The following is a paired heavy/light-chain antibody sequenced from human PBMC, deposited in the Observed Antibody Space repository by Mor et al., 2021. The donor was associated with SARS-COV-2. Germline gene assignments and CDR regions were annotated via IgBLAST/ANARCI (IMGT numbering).Heavy chain of an antibody. CDR3: VRDGNTYSFDY. D-gene: IGHD1-1*01. CDR1: GFSFSDHH. CDR2: GRGKSGSYTT. Sequence: EVQLAESGGGLVQPGGSLRLSCEGSGFSFSDHHMDWVRQAPGKGLEWVARGRGKSGSYTTEYAASVKGRFTISRDDSKNLVFLQMNNLKTEDTAVYHCVRDGNTYSFDYWGQGTPVTVSS. J-gene: IGHJ4*02. V-gene: IGHV3-72*01.
Light chain of an antibody. CDR2: EAS. Sequence: DIQLTQSPSFLSASVGDRVTITCRASQDTSSHLAWYQQKPGKAPNLLIYEASTLQSGVPSRFSGSGSGTEFTLTINTLQPEDFAIYYCQHLNGYPITFGQGTRLEIK. CDR3: QHLNGYPIT. J-gene: IGKJ5*01. CDR1: QDTSSH. V-gene: IGKV1-9*01.